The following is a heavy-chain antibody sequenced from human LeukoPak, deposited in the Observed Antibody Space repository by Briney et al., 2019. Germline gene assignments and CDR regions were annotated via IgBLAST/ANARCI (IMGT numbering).Heavy chain of an antibody. D-gene: IGHD1-26*01. CDR2: ISAYNGNT. J-gene: IGHJ4*02. CDR1: GYTFTSYG. Sequence: GASVKVSCKASGYTFTSYGISWVRQAPGQGLEWMGWISAYNGNTNYAQKLQGRVTMTTDTSTSTAYMELRSLRSDDTAVYYCASSFSGSYYGMDYFDYWGLGTLVTVSS. V-gene: IGHV1-18*01. CDR3: ASSFSGSYYGMDYFDY.